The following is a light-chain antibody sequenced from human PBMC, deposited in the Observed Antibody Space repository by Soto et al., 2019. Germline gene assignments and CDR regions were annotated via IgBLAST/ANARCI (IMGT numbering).Light chain of an antibody. J-gene: IGLJ2*01. CDR3: CSYAGDSTLL. CDR1: SSDVGIYNL. CDR2: AVT. V-gene: IGLV2-23*02. Sequence: QSALTQPASVSGSPGQSITISCTGTSSDVGIYNLVSWYQQHPGEAPKLLIYAVTKRPSGVSNRFSGSKSGNTASLTISGLQAGDEADYYCCSYAGDSTLLFGGGTKLTVL.